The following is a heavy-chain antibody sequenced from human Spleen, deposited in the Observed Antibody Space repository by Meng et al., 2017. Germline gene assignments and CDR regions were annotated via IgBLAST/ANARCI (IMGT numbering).Heavy chain of an antibody. D-gene: IGHD4-17*01. CDR3: AKVSHYGDYDPNYFDY. V-gene: IGHV3-23*01. CDR1: GFTFSSYA. Sequence: GESLKISCAASGFTFSSYAMSWVRQAPGKGLEWVSAVSGSGYSTYYADSVQGRFTISRDNSKNTLSLQMNSLRAEDTAVYYCAKVSHYGDYDPNYFDYWGQGTLVTVSS. J-gene: IGHJ4*02. CDR2: VSGSGYST.